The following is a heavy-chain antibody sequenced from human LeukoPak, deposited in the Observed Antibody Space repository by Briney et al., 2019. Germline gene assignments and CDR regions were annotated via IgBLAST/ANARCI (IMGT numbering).Heavy chain of an antibody. CDR2: ISSSGSTI. CDR1: GFTFSDYY. J-gene: IGHJ4*02. V-gene: IGHV3-11*01. Sequence: GGSLRLSCAASGFTFSDYYMSWIRQAPGKGLEWVSYISSSGSTIYYADSVKGRFTISRDNAKNSLYLQMNSLRAEDTAVYYCARVRGYDFWSSYFDYWGQGTLVTVSS. D-gene: IGHD3-3*01. CDR3: ARVRGYDFWSSYFDY.